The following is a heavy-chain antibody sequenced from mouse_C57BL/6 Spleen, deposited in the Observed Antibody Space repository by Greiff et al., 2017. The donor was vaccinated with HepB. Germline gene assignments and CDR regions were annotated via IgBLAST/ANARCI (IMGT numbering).Heavy chain of an antibody. V-gene: IGHV2-2*01. CDR1: GFSLTSYG. Sequence: VKLVESGPGLVQPSQSLSITCTVSGFSLTSYGVHWVRQSPGKGLEWLGVIWSGGSTDYNAAFISRLSISKDNSKSQVFFKMNSLQADDTAIYYCARMDGYSAWFAYWGQGTLVTVSA. J-gene: IGHJ3*01. D-gene: IGHD2-3*01. CDR3: ARMDGYSAWFAY. CDR2: IWSGGST.